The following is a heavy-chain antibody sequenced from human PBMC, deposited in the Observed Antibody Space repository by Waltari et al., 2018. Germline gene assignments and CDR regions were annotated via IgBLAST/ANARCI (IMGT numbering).Heavy chain of an antibody. V-gene: IGHV4-39*07. CDR1: RSSIRHNNYY. CDR2: FYKSGTT. D-gene: IGHD5-12*01. CDR3: VRGYPDIVATISDY. Sequence: QLQLQESGPGLVKPSEPLSLTFPVSRSSIRHNNYYWGWVRQPPGKGLEWIGSFYKSGTTYYNPSLKSRVTISVDTSNNQFSLKLNSVTAADTAVYYCVRGYPDIVATISDYWGQGTLVIVSS. J-gene: IGHJ4*02.